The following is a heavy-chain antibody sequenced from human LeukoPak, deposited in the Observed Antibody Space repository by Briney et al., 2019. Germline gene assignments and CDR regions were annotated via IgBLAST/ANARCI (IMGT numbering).Heavy chain of an antibody. J-gene: IGHJ4*02. D-gene: IGHD1-14*01. CDR3: AKGSRGPPRPQYFDY. Sequence: GGSLRLSCAASGFTFSGSAMHWVRQAPGKGLEWVGQIESGAKSYATAYAASVKGRFTISRDNSKNTLYLQMNSLRAEDTAVYYCAKGSRGPPRPQYFDYWGQGTLVTVSS. CDR2: IESGAKSYAT. CDR1: GFTFSGSA. V-gene: IGHV3-73*01.